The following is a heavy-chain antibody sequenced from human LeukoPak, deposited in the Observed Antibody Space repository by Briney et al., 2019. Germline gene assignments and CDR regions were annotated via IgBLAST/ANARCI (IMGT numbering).Heavy chain of an antibody. V-gene: IGHV4-4*07. CDR3: ARERSESPGSGYDMDV. J-gene: IGHJ6*03. D-gene: IGHD1-14*01. Sequence: SETLSLTCTVSGGSISGYYWNWIRQAAGKGLEWVGRIYSNGHIDHNASLKSRVAMSVDTSTNLLSLKLNSLTAADTAVYYCARERSESPGSGYDMDVWGKGTPVIVSS. CDR2: IYSNGHI. CDR1: GGSISGYY.